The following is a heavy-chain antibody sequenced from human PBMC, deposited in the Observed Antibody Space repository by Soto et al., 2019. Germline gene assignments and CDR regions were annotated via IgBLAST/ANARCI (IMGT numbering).Heavy chain of an antibody. CDR2: ISYSVNT. V-gene: IGHV4-59*01. D-gene: IGHD1-26*01. J-gene: IGHJ4*02. CDR3: ARVLSGSSLFDY. Sequence: SETLSLTCTVSGGSISSDYWSWIRQPPGKGLEWIGYISYSVNTNYDPSLKSLVTISVDTSKKQFSLKLRSVTDADTDVYYCARVLSGSSLFDYWGQGMLVTGS. CDR1: GGSISSDY.